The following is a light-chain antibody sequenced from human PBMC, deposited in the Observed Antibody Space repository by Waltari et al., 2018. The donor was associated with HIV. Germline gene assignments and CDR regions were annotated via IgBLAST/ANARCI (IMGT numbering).Light chain of an antibody. CDR3: QQANTFPLT. Sequence: DIQMTQSPSSASASVGDRGTISLRARQDISSWVAWYQQKPGKAPKLLIYGASTLQTGVPSRFTGSGSEKDFTLTIASLQPEDFATYYCQQANTFPLTFGGGSTVEV. CDR1: QDISSW. J-gene: IGKJ4*01. CDR2: GAS. V-gene: IGKV1-12*01.